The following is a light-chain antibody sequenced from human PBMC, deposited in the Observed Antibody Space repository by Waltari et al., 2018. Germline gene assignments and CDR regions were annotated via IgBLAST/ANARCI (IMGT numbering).Light chain of an antibody. Sequence: YDLTQTPSVSVSPGQTARITCAGDTLAMQYVFWYQQKPGQAPVLVMYKDNERTRRISERFSGTSSGTEVTFTNTGDRAEDEAEYYCQSADIDESYPYYVFGGGTKVTVL. V-gene: IGLV3-25*03. CDR2: KDN. J-gene: IGLJ1*01. CDR3: QSADIDESYPYYV. CDR1: TLAMQY.